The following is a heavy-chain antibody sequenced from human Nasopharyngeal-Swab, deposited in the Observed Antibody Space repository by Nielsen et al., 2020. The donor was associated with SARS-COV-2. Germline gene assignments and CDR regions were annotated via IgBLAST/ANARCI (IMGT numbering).Heavy chain of an antibody. V-gene: IGHV4-34*01. D-gene: IGHD4-17*01. Sequence: WIRQPPGKGLEWIGEINHSGSTNYNPSLKRRVTISVDTYKNQFSLKLNSGTAADTAVYYCASNYGDYAESRARFDYWGQGTLVTVSS. CDR3: ASNYGDYAESRARFDY. J-gene: IGHJ4*02. CDR2: INHSGST.